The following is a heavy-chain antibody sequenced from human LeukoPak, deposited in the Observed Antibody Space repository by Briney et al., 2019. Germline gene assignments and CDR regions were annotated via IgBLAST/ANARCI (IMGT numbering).Heavy chain of an antibody. CDR3: ARLKRNGYYDSSGYYYFDY. CDR2: IKEDGVEK. CDR1: GFTFSSYW. D-gene: IGHD3-22*01. Sequence: GGSLRLSCAASGFTFSSYWMSWVRQAPGKGLEWVANIKEDGVEKYYVDSVKGRVTISRDNAKNSLYLQMNSLRAEDTAVYYCARLKRNGYYDSSGYYYFDYWGQGTLVTVSS. V-gene: IGHV3-7*01. J-gene: IGHJ4*02.